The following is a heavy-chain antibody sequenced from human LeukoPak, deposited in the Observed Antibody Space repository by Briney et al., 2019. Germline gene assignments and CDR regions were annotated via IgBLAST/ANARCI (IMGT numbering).Heavy chain of an antibody. V-gene: IGHV4-30-4*08. CDR2: IYYSGST. Sequence: PSQTLSLTCTVSGGSISSGDYYWSWIRQPPGKGLEWIGYIYYSGSTYYNPSLKSRVTISVDTSKNQFSLKLSSVTAADTAVYYCARDCSSTSCYLDYWSQGTLVTVSS. CDR3: ARDCSSTSCYLDY. D-gene: IGHD2-2*01. J-gene: IGHJ4*02. CDR1: GGSISSGDYY.